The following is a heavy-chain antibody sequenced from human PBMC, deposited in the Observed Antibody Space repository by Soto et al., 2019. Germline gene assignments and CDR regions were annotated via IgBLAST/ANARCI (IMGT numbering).Heavy chain of an antibody. CDR2: LYSGGST. V-gene: IGHV3-66*01. D-gene: IGHD1-26*01. Sequence: PGGSLRLSCAASGFTVSGNYMSWVRQAPGKGLECVSVLYSGGSTYYADAVKGRFTISRDNSRNTLFLQMNDLRAEDTAVYYCAKYGGSPWYYFNSWGQGTLVTVSS. CDR1: GFTVSGNY. CDR3: AKYGGSPWYYFNS. J-gene: IGHJ4*02.